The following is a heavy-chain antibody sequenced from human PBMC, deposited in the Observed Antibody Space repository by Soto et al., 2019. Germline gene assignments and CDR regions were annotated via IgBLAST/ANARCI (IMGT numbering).Heavy chain of an antibody. D-gene: IGHD3-22*01. CDR1: GFDFGSGW. CDR2: IDSDGSRP. Sequence: EVQLVESGGGLVQAGGSLRLSCAASGFDFGSGWMHWVRQAPGKGLVWVSRIDSDGSRPTYADSVKGRFTISRDNAKNTLYLQMSSLTAEDTPLYYCSRDPLNYYDSDWGQGTLVSVSS. CDR3: SRDPLNYYDSD. V-gene: IGHV3-74*01. J-gene: IGHJ4*02.